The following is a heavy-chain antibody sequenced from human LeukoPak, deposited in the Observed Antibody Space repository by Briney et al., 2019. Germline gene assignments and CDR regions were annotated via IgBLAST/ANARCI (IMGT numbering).Heavy chain of an antibody. D-gene: IGHD3-22*01. Sequence: ASVKVSCKASGYTFTSYYMHWVRQAPGQGLEWMGIINPSGGSTSYAQKFQGRVTMTRDTSTSTVYMELSSLRSEDTAVYYCARGGQMSYYYDSSGYYPKLPNWGQGTLVTVSS. CDR3: ARGGQMSYYYDSSGYYPKLPN. CDR1: GYTFTSYY. CDR2: INPSGGST. J-gene: IGHJ4*02. V-gene: IGHV1-46*01.